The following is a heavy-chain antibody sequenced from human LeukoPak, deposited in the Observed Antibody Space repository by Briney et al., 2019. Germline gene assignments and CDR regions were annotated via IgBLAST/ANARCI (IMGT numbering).Heavy chain of an antibody. D-gene: IGHD3-3*01. J-gene: IGHJ4*02. V-gene: IGHV4-39*07. CDR2: IYYSGST. CDR1: GSSISSDIYY. CDR3: ARGSAVIISY. Sequence: PSETLSLTCTVSGSSISSDIYYWGWIRQPPGKGLEWIGSIYYSGSTYYNASLKSRVTISVDTSKNQFSLKLTSVTAADTAVYYCARGSAVIISYWGQGTLVTVSS.